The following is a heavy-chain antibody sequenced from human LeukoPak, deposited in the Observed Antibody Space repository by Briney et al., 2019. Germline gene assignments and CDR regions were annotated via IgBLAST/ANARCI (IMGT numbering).Heavy chain of an antibody. Sequence: GASVKVSCKASGYTFTDYYMHWVRQAPGQGLEWMGWINPNSGGTNYAQKFQGRVTMTRDTSISTAYMELSRLRSDDTAVYYRARNQIVVVGMDVWGQGTTVTVSS. V-gene: IGHV1-2*02. CDR1: GYTFTDYY. CDR3: ARNQIVVVGMDV. J-gene: IGHJ6*02. CDR2: INPNSGGT. D-gene: IGHD2-15*01.